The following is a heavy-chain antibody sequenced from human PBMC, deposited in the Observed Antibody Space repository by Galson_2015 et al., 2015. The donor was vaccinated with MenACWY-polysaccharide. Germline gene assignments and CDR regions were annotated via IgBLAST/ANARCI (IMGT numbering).Heavy chain of an antibody. V-gene: IGHV3-23*01. CDR3: AKGSLWEFSDFDY. Sequence: SLRLSCAASGFTFSTYTMAWVRQAPGKGLEWVSVISGRGGNTYYADSVKGRFTISRDNSKNTLYLQMNSLRDEDTAVYYCAKGSLWEFSDFDYWGQGTLVTVSS. D-gene: IGHD1-26*01. CDR1: GFTFSTYT. J-gene: IGHJ4*02. CDR2: ISGRGGNT.